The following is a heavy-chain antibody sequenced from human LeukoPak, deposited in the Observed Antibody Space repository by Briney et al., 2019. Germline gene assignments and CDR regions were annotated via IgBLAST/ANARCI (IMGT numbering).Heavy chain of an antibody. CDR1: GFTFSSYA. D-gene: IGHD1-1*01. Sequence: PGGSLRLSCAASGFTFSSYAMHWVRQAPGKGLEWVSGISWNSGSIGYADSVKGRFTISRDNAKNSLYLQMNSLRAEDTALYYCAKAIDWNVNANGYFQHWGQGTLVTVSS. J-gene: IGHJ1*01. V-gene: IGHV3-9*01. CDR3: AKAIDWNVNANGYFQH. CDR2: ISWNSGSI.